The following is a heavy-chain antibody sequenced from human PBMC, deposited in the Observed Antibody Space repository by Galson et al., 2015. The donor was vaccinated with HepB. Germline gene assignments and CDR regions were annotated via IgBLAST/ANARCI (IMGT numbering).Heavy chain of an antibody. J-gene: IGHJ4*02. CDR2: ISAYNGNT. D-gene: IGHD2-2*01. CDR3: ARDLGDEWYQLAVASAIGY. Sequence: SVKVSCKASGYTFTSYGISWVRQAPGQGLEWMGWISAYNGNTNYAQKLQGRVTMTTDTSTSTAYMELRSLRSDDTAVYYCARDLGDEWYQLAVASAIGYWGQGTLVTVSS. CDR1: GYTFTSYG. V-gene: IGHV1-18*01.